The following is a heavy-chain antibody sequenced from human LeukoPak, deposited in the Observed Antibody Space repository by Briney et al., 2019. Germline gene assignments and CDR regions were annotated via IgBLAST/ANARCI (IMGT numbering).Heavy chain of an antibody. J-gene: IGHJ5*02. Sequence: SGTLSLTCTVSGGSISRYYWGWIRQGPGKGLEWIVHIYYSGSTNYKPSLKSRVTISVETSKNQFSLKLSSVTAADTAVYYCGRCSSGWTVFDPWGQGTLVTVSS. CDR3: GRCSSGWTVFDP. CDR1: GGSISRYY. CDR2: IYYSGST. V-gene: IGHV4-59*01. D-gene: IGHD6-19*01.